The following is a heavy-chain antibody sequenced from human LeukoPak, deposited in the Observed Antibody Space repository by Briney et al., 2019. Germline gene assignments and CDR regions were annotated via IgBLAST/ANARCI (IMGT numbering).Heavy chain of an antibody. J-gene: IGHJ6*02. CDR3: ARTRKYSSGWYPGLGYYYYGMDV. CDR2: IYYSGST. D-gene: IGHD6-19*01. Sequence: SETLSLTCTVSGGSISSSSYYWVWLRQPPGKGLEWIGYIYYSGSTNYNPSLKSRVTISVDTSKNQFSLKLSSVTAADTAVYYCARTRKYSSGWYPGLGYYYYGMDVWGQGTTVTVSS. V-gene: IGHV4-61*05. CDR1: GGSISSSSYY.